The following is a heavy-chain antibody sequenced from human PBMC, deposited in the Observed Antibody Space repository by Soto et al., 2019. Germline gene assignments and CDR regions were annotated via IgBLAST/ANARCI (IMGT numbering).Heavy chain of an antibody. CDR1: GFTFSNAW. CDR3: TTDPNGRSYGMDV. V-gene: IGHV3-15*01. J-gene: IGHJ6*02. Sequence: GGSLRLSCAASGFTFSNAWMSWVRRAPGKGLEWVGRIKSKTDGGTTDYAAPVKGRFTISRDDSKNTLYLQMNSLKTEDTAVYYCTTDPNGRSYGMDVWGQGTTVTVSS. CDR2: IKSKTDGGTT.